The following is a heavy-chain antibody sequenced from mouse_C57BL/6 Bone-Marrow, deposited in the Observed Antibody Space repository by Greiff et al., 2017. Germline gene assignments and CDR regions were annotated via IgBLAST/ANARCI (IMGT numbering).Heavy chain of an antibody. D-gene: IGHD3-2*02. CDR1: GYSITSGYY. CDR2: ISYDGSN. Sequence: EVQLVESGPGLVKPSQSLSLTCSVTGYSITSGYYWNWIRQFPGNKLEWMGYISYDGSNNYNPSLKNRISITRDTSKNQFFLKLNSVTTEDTATYYCARGSSGYRWVTYWGQGTLVTVSA. V-gene: IGHV3-6*01. CDR3: ARGSSGYRWVTY. J-gene: IGHJ3*01.